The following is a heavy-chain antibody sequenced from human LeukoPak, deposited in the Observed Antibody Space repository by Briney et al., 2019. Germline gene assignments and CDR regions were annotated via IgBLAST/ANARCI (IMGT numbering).Heavy chain of an antibody. V-gene: IGHV1-69*13. CDR2: IIPIFGTA. Sequence: GASVKVSCKASGYTFTSYGISWVRQAPGQGLEWMGGIIPIFGTANYAQKFQGRVTITADESTSTAYMELSSLRSEDTAVYYCARDIYYDSSGYGYWGQGTLVTVSS. J-gene: IGHJ4*02. CDR1: GYTFTSYG. D-gene: IGHD3-22*01. CDR3: ARDIYYDSSGYGY.